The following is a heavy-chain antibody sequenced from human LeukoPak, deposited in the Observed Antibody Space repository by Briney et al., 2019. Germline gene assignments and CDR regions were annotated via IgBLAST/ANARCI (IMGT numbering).Heavy chain of an antibody. CDR2: IIPIFGTA. Sequence: SVKLSCKAPGGTFSSYAISWVRQAPGQGLEWMGGIIPIFGTANYAQKFQGRVTITTDESTSTAYMELSSLRSEDTAVYYCARCSSPTVYYYYYMDVWGKGTTVTVSS. V-gene: IGHV1-69*05. CDR3: ARCSSPTVYYYYYMDV. D-gene: IGHD6-6*01. J-gene: IGHJ6*03. CDR1: GGTFSSYA.